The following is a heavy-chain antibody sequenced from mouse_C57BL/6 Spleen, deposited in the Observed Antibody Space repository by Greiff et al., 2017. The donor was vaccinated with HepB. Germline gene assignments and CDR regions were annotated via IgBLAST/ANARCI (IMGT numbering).Heavy chain of an antibody. CDR3: ARGYFDV. CDR1: GYTFTSYW. Sequence: VQLQQPGAELVKPGASVKLSCKASGYTFTSYWMQWVNQRPGQGLEWIGEIDPSDSYTNYNQKFKGKATLTVDTSSSTAYMQLSSLTSEDSAVYYCARGYFDVWGTGTTVTVSS. J-gene: IGHJ1*03. CDR2: IDPSDSYT. V-gene: IGHV1-50*01.